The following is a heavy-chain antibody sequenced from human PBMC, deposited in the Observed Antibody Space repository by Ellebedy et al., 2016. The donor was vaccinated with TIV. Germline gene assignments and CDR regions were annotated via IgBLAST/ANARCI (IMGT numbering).Heavy chain of an antibody. J-gene: IGHJ5*02. CDR1: GFTFSSYA. CDR3: AREAVITRGWFDP. V-gene: IGHV3-30-3*01. D-gene: IGHD3-22*01. Sequence: GESLKISCAASGFTFSSYAMHWVRQAPGKGLEWVAVISYDGSNKYYADSVKGRFTISRDNSKNTLYLQMNSLRADDTAVYYGAREAVITRGWFDPWGQGTLVTVSS. CDR2: ISYDGSNK.